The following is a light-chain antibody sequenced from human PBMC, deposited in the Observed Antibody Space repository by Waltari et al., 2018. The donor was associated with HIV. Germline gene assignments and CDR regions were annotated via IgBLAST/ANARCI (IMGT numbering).Light chain of an antibody. CDR2: DVT. CDR3: SSYTSNTTPLYV. CDR1: SSDVGAYKF. J-gene: IGLJ1*01. Sequence: QSALTQPASVSGSPGQSITISCTGTSSDVGAYKFVSWYQQHPGKAPRLLIYDVTNRPSGISNRFSGSKSGNTSSLTISVLQPGDEAEYFCSSYTSNTTPLYVFGSGTKVTVL. V-gene: IGLV2-14*03.